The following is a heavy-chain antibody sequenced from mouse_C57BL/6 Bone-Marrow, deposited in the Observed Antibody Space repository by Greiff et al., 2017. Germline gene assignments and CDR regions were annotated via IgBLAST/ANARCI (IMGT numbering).Heavy chain of an antibody. CDR2: INPSGGYT. D-gene: IGHD4-1*01. CDR1: GYTFTSYT. Sequence: VQLQQSGAELARPGASVKMSCKASGYTFTSYTMHWVKPRPGQGLEWIGYINPSGGYTKYNQKFKDKATLTADKSSSTAYMQLSSLTSEDSAVYYSASRNGRPFAWIAYWGQGTLVTVSA. J-gene: IGHJ3*01. CDR3: ASRNGRPFAWIAY. V-gene: IGHV1-4*01.